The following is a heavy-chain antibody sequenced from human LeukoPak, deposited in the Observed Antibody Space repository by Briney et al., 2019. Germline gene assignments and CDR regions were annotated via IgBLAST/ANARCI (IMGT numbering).Heavy chain of an antibody. V-gene: IGHV3-7*01. D-gene: IGHD5-18*01. J-gene: IGHJ4*02. CDR2: IKQDGSEK. CDR3: ACGYSYGPFDY. CDR1: GFTFSSYW. Sequence: GGSLRLSCAASGFTFSSYWMSWVRQAPGKGLEWVANIKQDGSEKYYADSVKGRFTISRDNAKNSLYLQMNSLRAEDTAVYYCACGYSYGPFDYWGQGTLVTVSS.